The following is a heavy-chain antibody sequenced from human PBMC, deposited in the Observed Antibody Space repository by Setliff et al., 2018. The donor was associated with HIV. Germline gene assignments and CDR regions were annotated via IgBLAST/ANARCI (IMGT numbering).Heavy chain of an antibody. V-gene: IGHV1-46*01. D-gene: IGHD6-6*01. Sequence: ASVKVSCKASGDTFTRYYMHWVRRAPGQGLEWMGMISPSGASTKYAQRLQGRVTLTRDTSSSTVYVELSSLRSDDTAVYYCAREAEQGERSSSWYFDYWGQGTLVTVSS. J-gene: IGHJ4*02. CDR1: GDTFTRYY. CDR2: ISPSGAST. CDR3: AREAEQGERSSSWYFDY.